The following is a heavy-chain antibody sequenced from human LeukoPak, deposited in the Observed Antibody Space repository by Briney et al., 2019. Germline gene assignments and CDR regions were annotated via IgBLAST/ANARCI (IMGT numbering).Heavy chain of an antibody. J-gene: IGHJ4*02. CDR1: GDSISCGAYY. CDR2: IYYSGST. CDR3: ARARDIVVSSNIYYFDY. Sequence: SETLSLTCTVSGDSISCGAYYWNWIRQHPGKGLEWIGFIYYSGSTYHNPSLKSRVSISVDTSKKQFSLKLSSVTAADTAVYYCARARDIVVSSNIYYFDYWGQGTPVTVSS. D-gene: IGHD2-2*01. V-gene: IGHV4-31*03.